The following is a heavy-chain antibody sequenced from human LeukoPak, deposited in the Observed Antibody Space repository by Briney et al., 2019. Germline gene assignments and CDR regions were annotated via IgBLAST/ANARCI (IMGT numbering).Heavy chain of an antibody. CDR1: GFTFSSYG. V-gene: IGHV3-33*01. Sequence: PGGSLRLSCAASGFTFSSYGMHWVRQAPGKGLEWVAVIWYDGSNKYCADSVKGRFTISRDNSKNTLYLQMNSLRAEDTAVYYCARDLSYYDSSAIIYYYYYGMDVWGQGTTVTVSS. D-gene: IGHD3-22*01. CDR3: ARDLSYYDSSAIIYYYYYGMDV. J-gene: IGHJ6*02. CDR2: IWYDGSNK.